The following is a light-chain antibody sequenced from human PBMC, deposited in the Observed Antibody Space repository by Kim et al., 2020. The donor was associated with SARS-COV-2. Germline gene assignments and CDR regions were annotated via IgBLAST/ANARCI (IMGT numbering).Light chain of an antibody. J-gene: IGLJ3*02. CDR1: SGSIASNY. CDR3: QSYDSSILV. V-gene: IGLV6-57*02. CDR2: EDN. Sequence: GKTVTISCTASSGSIASNYVKWYQQRPGRAPTTVIYEDNQRPSGVPDRFSGSIDSSSNSASLTISELKTEDEADYYCQSYDSSILVFGGGTQLTVL.